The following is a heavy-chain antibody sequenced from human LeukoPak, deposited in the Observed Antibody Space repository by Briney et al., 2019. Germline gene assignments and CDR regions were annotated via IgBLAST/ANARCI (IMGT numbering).Heavy chain of an antibody. Sequence: PSETLSLTCTVSGGSITSSFYWSWIRQSPGKGLEWIGYIYNSGGTKYNPSLKSRLTISVDTSKNQFSLKLSSVTAADTAVYYCARALLLWFGELFFAPNWFDPWGQGALVTVSS. CDR3: ARALLLWFGELFFAPNWFDP. CDR2: IYNSGGT. V-gene: IGHV4-59*12. CDR1: GGSITSSFY. J-gene: IGHJ5*02. D-gene: IGHD3-10*01.